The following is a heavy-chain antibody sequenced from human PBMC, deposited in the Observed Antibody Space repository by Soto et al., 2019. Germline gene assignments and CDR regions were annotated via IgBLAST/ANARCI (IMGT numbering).Heavy chain of an antibody. CDR3: AKGTIAAAGKFDP. V-gene: IGHV3-23*01. CDR2: ISGSGGST. D-gene: IGHD6-13*01. J-gene: IGHJ5*02. CDR1: GFTFSSHS. Sequence: GGSLRLSCAASGFTFSSHSMIWVRQAPGKGLEWVSAISGSGGSTYYADSVKGRFTISRDNSKNTLYLQMNSLRAEDTAVYSSAKGTIAAAGKFDPWGQGTLVTVSS.